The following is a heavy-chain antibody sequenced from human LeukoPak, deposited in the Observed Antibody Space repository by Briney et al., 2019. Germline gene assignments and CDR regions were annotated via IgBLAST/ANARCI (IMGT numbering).Heavy chain of an antibody. V-gene: IGHV3-30-3*01. J-gene: IGHJ4*02. CDR3: ARADTVAGTPFDY. D-gene: IGHD6-19*01. Sequence: GGSLRLSCAASGFTFSSYAMHWVRQAPGKGLEWVAVISYDGSNKYYADSVKGRFTISRGNSKNTLYLQMNSLRAEDTAVYYCARADTVAGTPFDYWGQGTLVTVSS. CDR1: GFTFSSYA. CDR2: ISYDGSNK.